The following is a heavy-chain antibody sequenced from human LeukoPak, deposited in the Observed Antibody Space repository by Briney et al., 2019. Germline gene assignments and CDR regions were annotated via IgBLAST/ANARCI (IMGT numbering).Heavy chain of an antibody. Sequence: GGSLRLSCAASGFIFSTYRMNWVRQAPGKGLEWVANIKQDGSEKYYVDSVKGRFTISRDNAKNSLFLQMNSLRAEDTAVYYCARGSGSSGTMSNDWGQGTLVTVSS. V-gene: IGHV3-7*01. CDR2: IKQDGSEK. D-gene: IGHD3-22*01. CDR1: GFIFSTYR. CDR3: ARGSGSSGTMSND. J-gene: IGHJ4*02.